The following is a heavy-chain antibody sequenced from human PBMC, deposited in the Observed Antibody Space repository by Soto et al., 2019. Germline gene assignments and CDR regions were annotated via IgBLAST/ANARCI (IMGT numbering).Heavy chain of an antibody. Sequence: GASVKVSCKASGYTFTGYYMHWVRQAPGQGLEWMGWINPNSGGTNYAQKFQGQVTISADKSISTAYLQWSSLKASDTAMYYCARHGWIATAGKGRGNWFDPWGQGTLVTVSS. V-gene: IGHV1-2*02. CDR3: ARHGWIATAGKGRGNWFDP. CDR1: GYTFTGYY. J-gene: IGHJ5*02. D-gene: IGHD6-13*01. CDR2: INPNSGGT.